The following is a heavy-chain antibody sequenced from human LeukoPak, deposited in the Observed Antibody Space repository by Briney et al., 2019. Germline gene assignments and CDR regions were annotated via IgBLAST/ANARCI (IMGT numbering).Heavy chain of an antibody. Sequence: PSQTLSLTCTVSGGSISSGDYYWSWIRQPPGKGLEWIGYIYYSGSTYYNPSLKSRVTISVDTSKNQFSLKLSSVTAADTAVYYCARLGLRAVTTYYWGQGTLVTVSS. V-gene: IGHV4-30-4*08. D-gene: IGHD4-17*01. J-gene: IGHJ4*02. CDR1: GGSISSGDYY. CDR3: ARLGLRAVTTYY. CDR2: IYYSGST.